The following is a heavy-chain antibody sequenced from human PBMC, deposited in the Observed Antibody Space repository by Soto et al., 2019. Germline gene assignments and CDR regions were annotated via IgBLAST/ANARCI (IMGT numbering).Heavy chain of an antibody. D-gene: IGHD4-17*01. J-gene: IGHJ6*03. Sequence: GASVKVSCKVSGYTLTELSMHWVRQAPGKGLEWMGGFDPEDGETIYAQKFQGRVTMTEDTSTDTAYMELSSLRSEDTAVYYCATTNYGDYGYYYYLDVWGKGTTVTVSS. CDR2: FDPEDGET. CDR3: ATTNYGDYGYYYYLDV. V-gene: IGHV1-24*01. CDR1: GYTLTELS.